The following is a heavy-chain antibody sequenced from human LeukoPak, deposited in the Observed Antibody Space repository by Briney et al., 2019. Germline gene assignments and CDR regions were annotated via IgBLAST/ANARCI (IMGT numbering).Heavy chain of an antibody. Sequence: SQTLSLTCAISGDSVSSKSGAWNWITQSPSRGLEWLGRTYYRSKWYNDYAISVKSRISINSDTSKNQFSLQLNSVTPEDTAVYYCAHGLSGLGFNYWGQGTLVTVSS. CDR1: GDSVSSKSGA. D-gene: IGHD3-10*01. CDR3: AHGLSGLGFNY. J-gene: IGHJ4*02. V-gene: IGHV6-1*01. CDR2: TYYRSKWYN.